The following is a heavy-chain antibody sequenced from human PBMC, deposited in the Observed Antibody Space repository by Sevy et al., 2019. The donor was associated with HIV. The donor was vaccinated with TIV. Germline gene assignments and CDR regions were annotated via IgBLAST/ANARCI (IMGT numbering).Heavy chain of an antibody. CDR1: GGTFTTSG. CDR2: IIPILGTT. Sequence: ASVKVSCKASGGTFTTSGISWVRHVPGQGLEWMGGIIPILGTTNYAQKFQDRVTITADESTSTAYMELSSLRSEDTAVYYCARGGGNGWYYFDYWGQETLVTVSS. CDR3: ARGGGNGWYYFDY. J-gene: IGHJ4*02. D-gene: IGHD6-19*01. V-gene: IGHV1-69*13.